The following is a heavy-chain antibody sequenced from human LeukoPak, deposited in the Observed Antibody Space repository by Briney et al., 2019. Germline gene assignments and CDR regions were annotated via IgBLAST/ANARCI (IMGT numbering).Heavy chain of an antibody. J-gene: IGHJ4*02. Sequence: GGSLRLSCAASGFTFSSYSMNWVRQAPGKGLEWVSSISSSSSYIYYADSVKGRFTISRDNAKNSLYLQMNSLRAEDTAVYYCARYWVGYSSRNSDYWGQGTLVTVSS. CDR3: ARYWVGYSSRNSDY. CDR2: ISSSSSYI. D-gene: IGHD6-13*01. CDR1: GFTFSSYS. V-gene: IGHV3-21*01.